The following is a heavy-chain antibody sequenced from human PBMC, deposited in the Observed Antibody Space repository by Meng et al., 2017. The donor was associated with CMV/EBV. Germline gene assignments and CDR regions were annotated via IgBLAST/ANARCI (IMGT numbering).Heavy chain of an antibody. CDR2: FDPEDGET. Sequence: ASVKVSCKVSGYTLTELSMHWVRQAPGKGLEWMGGFDPEDGETIYAQKFQGRVTMTKDTSTDTAYMELSSLRSEDTAVYYCATATGSCYGMDVWGQGTTVTVSS. CDR1: GYTLTELS. CDR3: ATATGSCYGMDV. V-gene: IGHV1-24*01. J-gene: IGHJ6*02.